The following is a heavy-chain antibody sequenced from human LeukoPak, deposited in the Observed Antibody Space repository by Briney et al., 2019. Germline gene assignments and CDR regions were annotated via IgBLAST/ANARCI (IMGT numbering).Heavy chain of an antibody. CDR3: ARLYDFDL. V-gene: IGHV3-23*01. CDR2: ISGSGSST. D-gene: IGHD3-3*01. J-gene: IGHJ2*01. Sequence: GGSLRLSCAASGFTVSSNYMSWVRQAPGKGLEWVSAISGSGSSTYYADSVKGRFTISRDNSKNTVYLQMNSLRAEDTAVYYCARLYDFDLWGRGTLVAVSS. CDR1: GFTVSSNY.